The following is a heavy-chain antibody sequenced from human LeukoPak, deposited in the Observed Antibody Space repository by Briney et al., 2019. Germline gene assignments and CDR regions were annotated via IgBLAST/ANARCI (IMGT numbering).Heavy chain of an antibody. D-gene: IGHD5-12*01. CDR3: TRDIVGSNY. V-gene: IGHV3-73*01. CDR1: GFTFSGSA. J-gene: IGHJ4*02. CDR2: IRSKANNHAT. Sequence: GGSLRLSCAASGFTFSGSAMHWVRQASGKGLEWVGRIRSKANNHATAYVASVKGRFTISRDDSKNTAYLQMNSLKTEDTAVYYCTRDIVGSNYWGQGTLVTVSS.